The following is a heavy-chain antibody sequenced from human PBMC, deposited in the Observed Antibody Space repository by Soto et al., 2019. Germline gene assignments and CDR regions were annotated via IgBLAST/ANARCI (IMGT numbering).Heavy chain of an antibody. CDR1: GYTFTSYG. V-gene: IGHV1-18*01. J-gene: IGHJ6*02. CDR3: ARVKSVYYYYYGMDV. CDR2: FDPEDGET. Sequence: GASVKVSCKASGYTFTSYGISWVRQAPGQGLEWMGGFDPEDGETIYAQKLQGRVTMTTDTSTSTAYMELRSLRSDDTAVYYCARVKSVYYYYYGMDVWGQGTTVTVSS.